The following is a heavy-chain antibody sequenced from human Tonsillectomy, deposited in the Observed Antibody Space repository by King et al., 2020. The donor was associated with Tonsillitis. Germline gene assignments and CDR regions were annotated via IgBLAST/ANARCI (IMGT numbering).Heavy chain of an antibody. CDR2: IWYDGNNK. CDR3: ARGSGYDWNMDV. CDR1: GFTFSSYG. Sequence: EQLVQSGGGVVQPGRSLRLSCAASGFTFSSYGMHWVRQAPGKGLEWVAVIWYDGNNKYYADSVKGRFTISRDNSKNTLYLQMNSLSAEDTAVYYCARGSGYDWNMDVWGKGTTVTVSS. J-gene: IGHJ6*03. D-gene: IGHD5-12*01. V-gene: IGHV3-33*08.